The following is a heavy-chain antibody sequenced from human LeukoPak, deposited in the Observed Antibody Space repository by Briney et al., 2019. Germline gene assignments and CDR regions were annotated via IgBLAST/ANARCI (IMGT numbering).Heavy chain of an antibody. CDR3: ARVMYDYGDYSGAFDI. CDR2: IKQDGSEK. CDR1: GFTFSSYW. Sequence: GGSLRLSCAASGFTFSSYWMSWVRQAPGKGLEWVANIKQDGSEKYYVDSVKGRFTISRDNAKNSLYLQMNSLRAEDTAVYYCARVMYDYGDYSGAFDIWGQGTMVTVSS. J-gene: IGHJ3*02. D-gene: IGHD4-17*01. V-gene: IGHV3-7*01.